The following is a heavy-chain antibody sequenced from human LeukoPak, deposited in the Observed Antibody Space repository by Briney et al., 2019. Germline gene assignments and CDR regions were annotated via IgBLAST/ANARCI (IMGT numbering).Heavy chain of an antibody. D-gene: IGHD3-10*01. CDR3: ARDRGRYVDL. V-gene: IGHV6-1*01. CDR1: GDSVSTNSAA. CDR2: TYYRSKWYN. J-gene: IGHJ2*01. Sequence: SQTLSLTCAISGDSVSTNSAAWNSIRQSPSRSLERLGRTYYRSKWYNDYATSVKSRITINADTSKNQFSLQLNSVTPEDTAVYYCARDRGRYVDLWGRGTVVTVSS.